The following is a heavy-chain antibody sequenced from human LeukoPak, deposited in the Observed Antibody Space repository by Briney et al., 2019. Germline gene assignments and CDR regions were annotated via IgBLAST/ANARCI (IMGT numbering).Heavy chain of an antibody. CDR1: GLTFSSYG. CDR3: AKEEGVVVVPAANQGFDY. D-gene: IGHD2-2*01. V-gene: IGHV3-30*18. Sequence: GRSLRLSCAASGLTFSSYGMHWVSQAPGNGLEWVVVISYDGSNKYYADSVKGRFTISRDNSKNTLYLQMNSRRAEDTAGYYCAKEEGVVVVPAANQGFDYWGQGTLVTVSS. J-gene: IGHJ4*02. CDR2: ISYDGSNK.